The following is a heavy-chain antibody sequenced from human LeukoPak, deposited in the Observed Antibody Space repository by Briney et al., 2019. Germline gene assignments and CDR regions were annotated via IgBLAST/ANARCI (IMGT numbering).Heavy chain of an antibody. CDR3: ARLHSGRYYGDAFDS. J-gene: IGHJ3*02. Sequence: PGGSLRLSCAASRFTLSTYWMSWVRQAPGKGLEWVAHIKQDGSQEYYVDSVRGRFTVSRDNAKNSLYLQMNSLRAEDTAVYYCARLHSGRYYGDAFDSWGQGTMVTVSA. CDR2: IKQDGSQE. CDR1: RFTLSTYW. D-gene: IGHD1-26*01. V-gene: IGHV3-7*03.